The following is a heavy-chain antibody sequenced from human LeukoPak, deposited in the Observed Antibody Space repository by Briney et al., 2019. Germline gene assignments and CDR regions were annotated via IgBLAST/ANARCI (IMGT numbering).Heavy chain of an antibody. D-gene: IGHD5-18*01. CDR1: GGSISSYY. J-gene: IGHJ4*02. CDR3: ARGVGYSYGYAPFDY. CDR2: IYYSGST. V-gene: IGHV4-59*01. Sequence: SETLSLTCTVSGGSISSYYWSWIRQPPGKGLEWIGYIYYSGSTNYNPSLRSRVTISVDTSKNQFSLKLSSVTAADTAVYYCARGVGYSYGYAPFDYWGQGTLVTVSS.